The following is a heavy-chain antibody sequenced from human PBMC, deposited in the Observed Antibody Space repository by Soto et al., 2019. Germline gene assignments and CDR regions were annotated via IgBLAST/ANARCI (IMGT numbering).Heavy chain of an antibody. CDR2: IIPIFGTA. J-gene: IGHJ6*02. V-gene: IGHV1-69*06. Sequence: ASVKVSCKASGGTFSSYAISWVRQAPGQGLEWMGGIIPIFGTANYAQKFQGRVTITADKSTSTAYMELSSLRSEDTAVYYCARDWVGYGGNTGGGMDVWGQGTTVTVSS. D-gene: IGHD2-15*01. CDR1: GGTFSSYA. CDR3: ARDWVGYGGNTGGGMDV.